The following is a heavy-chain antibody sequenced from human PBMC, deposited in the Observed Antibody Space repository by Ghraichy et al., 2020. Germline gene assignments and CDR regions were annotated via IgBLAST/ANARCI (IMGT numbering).Heavy chain of an antibody. CDR2: IRSKAYGGTT. J-gene: IGHJ4*02. CDR3: TRDSILEWLFDY. D-gene: IGHD3-3*01. Sequence: GGSLRLSCTASGFTFGDYAMSWVRQAPGKGLEWVGFIRSKAYGGTTEYAASVKGRFTISRDDSKSIAYLQMNSLKTEDSAVYYCTRDSILEWLFDYWGQGTLVTVSS. V-gene: IGHV3-49*04. CDR1: GFTFGDYA.